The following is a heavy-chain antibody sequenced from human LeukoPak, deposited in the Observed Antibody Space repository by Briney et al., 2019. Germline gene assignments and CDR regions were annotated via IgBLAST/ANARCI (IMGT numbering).Heavy chain of an antibody. V-gene: IGHV4-34*01. D-gene: IGHD2-15*01. J-gene: IGHJ5*02. CDR3: ARGGGNYLFFCDRGRLDP. CDR2: ISQSGTT. CDR1: NGSFSNYY. Sequence: SETLSLTCAVNNGSFSNYYWTWIRQSPGKGLQWIGEISQSGTTNYNPSLKSRLTLSMDESKNHLSLTLTSVTAADTALYFCARGGGNYLFFCDRGRLDPWGRGTLVTVSS.